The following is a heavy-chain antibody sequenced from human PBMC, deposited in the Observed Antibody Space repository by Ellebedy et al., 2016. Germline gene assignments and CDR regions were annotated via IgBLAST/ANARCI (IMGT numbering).Heavy chain of an antibody. D-gene: IGHD3-22*01. Sequence: SETLSLXXTVSGGSINNYYWSWIRQPPGKGLEWIGEINHSGSTNYNPSLKSRVTISVDTSKNQFSLKLSSVTAADTAVYYCVSSGYFNWFDPWGQGTLVTVSS. V-gene: IGHV4-34*01. CDR3: VSSGYFNWFDP. CDR1: GGSINNYY. CDR2: INHSGST. J-gene: IGHJ5*02.